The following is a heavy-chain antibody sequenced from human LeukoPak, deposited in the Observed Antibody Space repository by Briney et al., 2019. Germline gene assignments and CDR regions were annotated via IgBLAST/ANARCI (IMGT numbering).Heavy chain of an antibody. CDR3: ARNYRSSSSHFDY. D-gene: IGHD6-6*01. CDR1: GFTFSSYW. V-gene: IGHV3-21*01. CDR2: ISSSSNVI. Sequence: GGSLRLSCAASGFTFSSYWMHWVRQAPGKGLEWVSSISSSSNVIYYADLVKGRFTISRDNAKNPLYLQMNNLTAVDTAVYYCARNYRSSSSHFDYWGQGSLVTVSS. J-gene: IGHJ4*02.